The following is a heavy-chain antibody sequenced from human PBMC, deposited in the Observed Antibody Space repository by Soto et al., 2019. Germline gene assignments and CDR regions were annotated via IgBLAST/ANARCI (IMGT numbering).Heavy chain of an antibody. J-gene: IGHJ4*02. D-gene: IGHD1-1*01. V-gene: IGHV3-23*01. Sequence: GGSLRLSCAASGFTFSSYAMSWVRQAPGKGLEWVSAISGGGGSTNYADSVKGRFTISRDNAKNTLYLQMNSLRAEDTAVYYCARVGTTRFDYWGQGTLVTVSS. CDR3: ARVGTTRFDY. CDR1: GFTFSSYA. CDR2: ISGGGGST.